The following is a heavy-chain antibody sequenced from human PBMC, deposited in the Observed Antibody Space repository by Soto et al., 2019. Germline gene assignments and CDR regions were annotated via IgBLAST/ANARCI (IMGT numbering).Heavy chain of an antibody. CDR3: ARDRNGYCSGGSCFRDAFDI. J-gene: IGHJ3*02. CDR1: GFTFSDYY. Sequence: QVQLVESGGGLVKPGGSLRLSCAASGFTFSDYYMSWIRQAPGKGLEWVSYISSSGSTIYYADSVKGRFTISRDNAKNSLYRQMNSLRAEDTAVYYCARDRNGYCSGGSCFRDAFDIWGQGTMVTVSS. D-gene: IGHD2-15*01. CDR2: ISSSGSTI. V-gene: IGHV3-11*01.